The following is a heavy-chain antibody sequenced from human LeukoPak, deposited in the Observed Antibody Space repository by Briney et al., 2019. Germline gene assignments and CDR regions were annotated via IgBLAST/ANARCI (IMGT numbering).Heavy chain of an antibody. V-gene: IGHV3-66*01. J-gene: IGHJ6*02. D-gene: IGHD3-3*01. Sequence: GGSLRLSCAASGFTFSSYAMSWVRQAPGKGLKWVSVLYIAGSTYYADSVKGRFTISRDNSKNTLYLQMNSLSVEDTAIYYCARGGFWSGNGMDVWGQGTTVIVSS. CDR2: LYIAGST. CDR3: ARGGFWSGNGMDV. CDR1: GFTFSSYA.